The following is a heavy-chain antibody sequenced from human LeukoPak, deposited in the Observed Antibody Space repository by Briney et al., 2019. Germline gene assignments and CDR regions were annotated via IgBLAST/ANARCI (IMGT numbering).Heavy chain of an antibody. CDR3: ASNYYGSGSYYNVPPL. CDR2: ISGSGGST. CDR1: GFTFSSYA. Sequence: QPGGSLRLSCAASGFTFSSYAMSWVRQAPGKGLEWVSAISGSGGSTYYADSVKGRFTISRDNSKNTLYLQMNSLRAEDTAVYYCASNYYGSGSYYNVPPLWGQGTLVTVSS. V-gene: IGHV3-23*01. J-gene: IGHJ4*02. D-gene: IGHD3-10*01.